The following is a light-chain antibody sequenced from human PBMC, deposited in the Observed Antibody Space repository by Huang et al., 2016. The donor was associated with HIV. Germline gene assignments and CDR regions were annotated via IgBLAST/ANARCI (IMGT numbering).Light chain of an antibody. Sequence: EIVMTQSPGTLSVSPGERATLSCRASQSVRSNLAWYQQKPGQAPMLLIYDASTRATVVPASFSGSGSGTQFTLSISSLQSEDFAVYYCQQYDNWPPFTFGPGTKVDIK. CDR3: QQYDNWPPFT. CDR1: QSVRSN. CDR2: DAS. V-gene: IGKV3-15*01. J-gene: IGKJ3*01.